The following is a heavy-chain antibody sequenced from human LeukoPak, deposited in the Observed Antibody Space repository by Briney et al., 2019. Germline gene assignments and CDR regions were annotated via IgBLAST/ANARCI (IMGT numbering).Heavy chain of an antibody. D-gene: IGHD3-3*01. V-gene: IGHV3-72*01. Sequence: GGSLRLSCAASGFTFSDHYMDWVRQAPGKGLEWVGRTRDKANSYTTEYAASVKGRFTISRDDSKNSLYLQMNSLKTEDTAVYYCARSGVVIIDRKWLGYMDVWGKGTTVTVSS. J-gene: IGHJ6*03. CDR2: TRDKANSYTT. CDR3: ARSGVVIIDRKWLGYMDV. CDR1: GFTFSDHY.